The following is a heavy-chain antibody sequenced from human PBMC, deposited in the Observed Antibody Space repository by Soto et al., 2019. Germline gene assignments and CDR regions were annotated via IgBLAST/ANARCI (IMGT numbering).Heavy chain of an antibody. V-gene: IGHV3-21*01. CDR2: ISSSSSYI. CDR1: GFTFSSYS. CDR3: ASMAGSSGWYGNFDY. J-gene: IGHJ4*02. D-gene: IGHD6-19*01. Sequence: EVQLVESGGGLVKPGGSLRLSCAASGFTFSSYSMNWVRQAPGKGLEWVSSISSSSSYIYYADSVKGRFTISRDNAKNSLYLQMNSLRAEDTAVYYCASMAGSSGWYGNFDYWGQGTLVTVSS.